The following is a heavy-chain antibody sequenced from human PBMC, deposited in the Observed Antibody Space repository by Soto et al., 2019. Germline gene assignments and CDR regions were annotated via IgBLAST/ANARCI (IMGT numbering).Heavy chain of an antibody. J-gene: IGHJ4*02. CDR3: AKGPRSGYGVHYGY. Sequence: PGGSLRLSCAASGFTFSSYAMSWVRQAPGKGLEWVSAISGSGGSTYYADSGKGRFTISRDNSKNTLYLQMNSLRAEDTAVYYCAKGPRSGYGVHYGYWGQGTLVTVSS. CDR1: GFTFSSYA. V-gene: IGHV3-23*01. D-gene: IGHD5-12*01. CDR2: ISGSGGST.